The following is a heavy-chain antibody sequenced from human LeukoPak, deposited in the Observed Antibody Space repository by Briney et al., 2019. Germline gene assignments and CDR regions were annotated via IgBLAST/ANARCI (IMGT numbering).Heavy chain of an antibody. CDR3: ARGVDIVVVPAAVFFDI. CDR2: IYHSGST. CDR1: GFSIRDGNY. J-gene: IGHJ3*02. V-gene: IGHV4-38-2*02. D-gene: IGHD2-2*03. Sequence: SETLSLTCNVSGFSIRDGNYWGWIRQPPGKGLEWIGSIYHSGSTYYNPSLKSRVTISVDTSKNQFSLKLSSVTAADTAVYYCARGVDIVVVPAAVFFDIWGQGTMVTVSS.